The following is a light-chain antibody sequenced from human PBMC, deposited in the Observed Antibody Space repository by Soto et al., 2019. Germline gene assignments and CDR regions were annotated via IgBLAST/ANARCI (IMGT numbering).Light chain of an antibody. CDR1: NIGSKS. CDR3: QVWDSSIDHVV. CDR2: YDS. V-gene: IGLV3-21*04. J-gene: IGLJ2*01. Sequence: SYELTQPPSVSVAPGRTARITCGGNNIGSKSVHWYQQKPGQAPVLVIYYDSDRPSGIPERFSGSNSGNTAILTISRVEAGDEADYYCQVWDSSIDHVVFGGGTNLTVL.